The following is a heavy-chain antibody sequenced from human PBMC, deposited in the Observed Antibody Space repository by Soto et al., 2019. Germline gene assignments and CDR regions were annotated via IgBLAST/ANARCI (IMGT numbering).Heavy chain of an antibody. V-gene: IGHV4-34*01. Sequence: SKLLSPTLGVYGGSFTGSYWSWIRQPPGKXLEWIGEINHSGSTNYNPSLKSRVTISVDTSKNQFSLKLSSVTAADTAVYYCARGRHSSSWAEYCCCYYGMDVWGQGTTVTVSS. J-gene: IGHJ6*02. CDR3: ARGRHSSSWAEYCCCYYGMDV. D-gene: IGHD6-13*01. CDR1: GGSFTGSY. CDR2: INHSGST.